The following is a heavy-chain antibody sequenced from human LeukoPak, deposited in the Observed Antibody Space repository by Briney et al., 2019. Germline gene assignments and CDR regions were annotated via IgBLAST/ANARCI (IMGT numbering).Heavy chain of an antibody. D-gene: IGHD4-17*01. CDR2: IYYSGST. CDR3: ARGGGPTVTTSGGFDY. Sequence: SETLSLTCTVSGGSISSYYWSWIRQPPGKGLEWIGYIYYSGSTNYNPSLKSQATISVDTSKNQFSLKLSSVTAADTAVYYCARGGGPTVTTSGGFDYWGQGTLVTVSS. J-gene: IGHJ4*02. CDR1: GGSISSYY. V-gene: IGHV4-59*01.